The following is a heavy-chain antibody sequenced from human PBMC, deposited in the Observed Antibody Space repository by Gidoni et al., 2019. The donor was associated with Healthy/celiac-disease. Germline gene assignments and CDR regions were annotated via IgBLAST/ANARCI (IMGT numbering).Heavy chain of an antibody. Sequence: QVQLVESGGGVVKPGRSLRLACAASGFTFSSYAMHWVRQAPGKGLGWVAVISYDGSNKYYAYSVKGRFTISRDNSKNTLYLQMNSLRAEDTAVYYCARDKGARRWLQSLLAVWGQGTLVTVSS. V-gene: IGHV3-30*04. D-gene: IGHD5-12*01. J-gene: IGHJ4*02. CDR1: GFTFSSYA. CDR2: ISYDGSNK. CDR3: ARDKGARRWLQSLLAV.